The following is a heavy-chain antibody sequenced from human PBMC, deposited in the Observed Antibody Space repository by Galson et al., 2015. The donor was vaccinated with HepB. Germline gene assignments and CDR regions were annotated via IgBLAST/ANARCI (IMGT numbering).Heavy chain of an antibody. CDR1: GFTFSSYS. V-gene: IGHV3-48*01. CDR2: ISSSSSTI. J-gene: IGHJ6*03. Sequence: SLRLSCAASGFTFSSYSMNWVRQAPGKGLEWVSYISSSSSTIYYADSVKGRFTISRDNAKNSLYLQMNSLRAEDTAVYYCARDARSGSYYPLYYYYMDVWGKGTTVTVSS. D-gene: IGHD3-10*01. CDR3: ARDARSGSYYPLYYYYMDV.